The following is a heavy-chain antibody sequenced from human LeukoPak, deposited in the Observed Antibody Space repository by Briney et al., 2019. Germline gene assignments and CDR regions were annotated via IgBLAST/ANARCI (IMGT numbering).Heavy chain of an antibody. CDR2: ISGSGGST. CDR3: AKDLAPRVPFDY. V-gene: IGHV3-23*01. Sequence: GGSLRLSCAASGFTFSSYAMSWVRQAPGKGLEWISAISGSGGSTYYADSVKGRFTISRDNSKNTLYLQMYSLRAEDTAVYYCAKDLAPRVPFDYWGQGTLVTVSS. J-gene: IGHJ4*02. CDR1: GFTFSSYA. D-gene: IGHD1-1*01.